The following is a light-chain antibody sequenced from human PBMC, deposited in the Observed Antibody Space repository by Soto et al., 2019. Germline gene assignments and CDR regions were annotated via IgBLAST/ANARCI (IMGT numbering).Light chain of an antibody. V-gene: IGKV3-11*01. J-gene: IGKJ2*01. CDR1: QSVSSY. Sequence: EIVLTQSPATLSLSPGERATLSCRASQSVSSYLAWYQQKPGQAPRLLIYDASNRATGIPARFSGSGSGTDFTLTISSLEPXXXXXXXXXXXXXXXXXXFGQGTKLEIK. CDR2: DAS. CDR3: XXXXXXXXXX.